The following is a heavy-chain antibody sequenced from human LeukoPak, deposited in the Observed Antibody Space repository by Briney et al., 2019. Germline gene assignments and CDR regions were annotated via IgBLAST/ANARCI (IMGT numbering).Heavy chain of an antibody. CDR1: GGSFRGYY. D-gene: IGHD6-6*01. J-gene: IGHJ4*02. CDR2: INHSGST. V-gene: IGHV4-34*01. Sequence: SETLSLTCAVYGGSFRGYYWSWIRQPPGKGLEWIGEINHSGSTDYNPSLKSRVTISVDTSKNQFSLKLSSVTAADTAVYYCARAARYYFDYWGQGTLVTVSS. CDR3: ARAARYYFDY.